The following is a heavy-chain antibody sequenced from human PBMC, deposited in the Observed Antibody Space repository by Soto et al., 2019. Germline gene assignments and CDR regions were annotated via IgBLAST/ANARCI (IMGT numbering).Heavy chain of an antibody. Sequence: EVQLVESGGGLVQPGGSLRLSCAASGFTFNSHDMHWVRQTTGRGLEWISGIGIAGDPYYSGSVKGRFTISRENAKNSFYIEMNSLRAVDTAVYYCARAPQDFGDYLSYAMDVWGQGTTVTVSS. J-gene: IGHJ6*02. V-gene: IGHV3-13*05. D-gene: IGHD4-17*01. CDR2: IGIAGDP. CDR1: GFTFNSHD. CDR3: ARAPQDFGDYLSYAMDV.